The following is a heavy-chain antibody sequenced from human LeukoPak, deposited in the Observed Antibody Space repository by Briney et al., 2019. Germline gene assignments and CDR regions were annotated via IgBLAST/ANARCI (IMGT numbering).Heavy chain of an antibody. V-gene: IGHV3-48*03. Sequence: GGSLRLSCAASGFTLSTYEMNWVRQAPGKGLEWVSYISGGGSTIYYADFVQGRFTISRDNSKNTLHLQMNSLRAEDTAVYYCARDLLLWFGELSGDSDYWGQGTLVTVSS. CDR3: ARDLLLWFGELSGDSDY. D-gene: IGHD3-10*01. J-gene: IGHJ4*02. CDR1: GFTLSTYE. CDR2: ISGGGSTI.